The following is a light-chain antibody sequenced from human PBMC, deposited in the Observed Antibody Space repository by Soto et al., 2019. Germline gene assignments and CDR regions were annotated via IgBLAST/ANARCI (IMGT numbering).Light chain of an antibody. V-gene: IGKV2-28*01. CDR2: LGS. CDR3: LQAVQIPWA. J-gene: IGKJ1*01. CDR1: QSLLHTNGYNY. Sequence: DIVMTQSPLSLPVTPGEPASISCRSSQSLLHTNGYNYLDWYLQKPGQSPQVLIYLGSNRASGVPDRFNGSGSGTDFTLKISRVEAEDVGVYYCLQAVQIPWAFGQGTRLEIK.